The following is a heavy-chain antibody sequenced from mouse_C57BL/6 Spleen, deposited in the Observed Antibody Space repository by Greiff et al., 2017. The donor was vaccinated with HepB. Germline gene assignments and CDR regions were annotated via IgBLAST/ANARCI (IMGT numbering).Heavy chain of an antibody. Sequence: QVQLKQSGAELVKPGASVKLSCKASGYTFTEYTIHWVKQRSGQGLEWIGWFCRGGGRIKYNEKFKDMATLTADKSASTVYMELSRWTSEDAAVYFCGRHEDGAGTWGFAYWGKGTLVTVSA. V-gene: IGHV1-62-2*01. D-gene: IGHD4-1*01. CDR3: GRHEDGAGTWGFAY. CDR1: GYTFTEYT. CDR2: FCRGGGRI. J-gene: IGHJ3*01.